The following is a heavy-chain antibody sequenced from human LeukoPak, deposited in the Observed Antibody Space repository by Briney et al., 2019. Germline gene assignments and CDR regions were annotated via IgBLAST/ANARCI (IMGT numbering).Heavy chain of an antibody. D-gene: IGHD3-3*01. CDR3: ARGTYYDFWSGYYTGMGDFDY. V-gene: IGHV4-4*07. CDR1: GGSISSYY. CDR2: IYTSGST. Sequence: SETLSLTCTVSGGSISSYYWSWIRQPAGKGLEWIGRIYTSGSTNYNPSLKSRVTMSVDTSKNQFSLKLSSVTAADTAVYYCARGTYYDFWSGYYTGMGDFDYWGKGTLVTVSS. J-gene: IGHJ4*02.